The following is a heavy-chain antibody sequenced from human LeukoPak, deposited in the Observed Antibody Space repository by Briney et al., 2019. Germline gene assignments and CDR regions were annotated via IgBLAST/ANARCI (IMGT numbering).Heavy chain of an antibody. Sequence: GGSLRLSCAASGFTFSSYWMSWVRQAPGKGLEWVANIKQDGSEKYYVDSVKGRFTISRDNAKNSLYLQMNSLRAEDTAVYYCARGSLRDWLLWFGELPYYYYMDVWGKGTTVTVPS. CDR1: GFTFSSYW. J-gene: IGHJ6*03. CDR3: ARGSLRDWLLWFGELPYYYYMDV. V-gene: IGHV3-7*01. CDR2: IKQDGSEK. D-gene: IGHD3-10*01.